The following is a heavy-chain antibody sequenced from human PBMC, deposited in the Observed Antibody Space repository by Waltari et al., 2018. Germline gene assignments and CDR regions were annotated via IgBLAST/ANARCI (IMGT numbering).Heavy chain of an antibody. Sequence: EVQLVESGGGLVQPGGSLRLSCAASGFTFSSYAMSWVRQAPGKGREWVSAISGSGGSTYYADSVNGRVTISRDNSKNTLYLQMNSLRAEDTAVYYCAKYWVYGDSRDWYFDLWGRGTLVTVSS. D-gene: IGHD4-17*01. CDR3: AKYWVYGDSRDWYFDL. CDR2: ISGSGGST. V-gene: IGHV3-23*04. J-gene: IGHJ2*01. CDR1: GFTFSSYA.